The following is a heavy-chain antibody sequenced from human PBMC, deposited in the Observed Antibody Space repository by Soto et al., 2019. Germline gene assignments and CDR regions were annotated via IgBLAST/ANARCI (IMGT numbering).Heavy chain of an antibody. CDR2: IYYSGST. D-gene: IGHD2-21*02. J-gene: IGHJ4*02. CDR3: ASTPLAYCGGDCYGNFDY. CDR1: GGSISSSSYY. Sequence: SETLSLTCTVSGGSISSSSYYWGWIRQAPGKGLEWIGRIYYSGSTYYNPSLKSRITISVDTSKNQFSLKLSSVTAADTAVYYCASTPLAYCGGDCYGNFDYWGQGTLVTVSS. V-gene: IGHV4-39*01.